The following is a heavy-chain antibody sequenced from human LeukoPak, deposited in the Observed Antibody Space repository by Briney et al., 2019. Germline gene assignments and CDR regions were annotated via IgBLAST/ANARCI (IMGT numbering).Heavy chain of an antibody. J-gene: IGHJ4*02. CDR2: IKQDGDER. D-gene: IGHD3-22*01. CDR3: AKGSYYDSSGSFYFDY. CDR1: GFTFSNYW. Sequence: GGSLRLSCAVSGFTFSNYWMSWVRQAPGKGLQWVANIKQDGDERYYVDSVKGRFTISRDNSKNTPYVQVNSLGTEDTAAYYCAKGSYYDSSGSFYFDYWGQGTLVTVSS. V-gene: IGHV3-7*03.